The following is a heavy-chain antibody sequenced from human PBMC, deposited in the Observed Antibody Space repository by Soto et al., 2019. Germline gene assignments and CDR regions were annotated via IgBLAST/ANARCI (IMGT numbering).Heavy chain of an antibody. CDR2: VYYRGRS. V-gene: IGHV4-39*01. J-gene: IGHJ4*02. D-gene: IGHD4-4*01. CDR1: GGSVTNSSYY. Sequence: SETLSLTCTVSGGSVTNSSYYWGWIRQSPGKGLEWIGSVYYRGRSYSKSSVKSRVTISVDTSKNQFSLNLNSVTASDTAVYFCGSQRTTVITKAYFDYWGPGALVTVSS. CDR3: GSQRTTVITKAYFDY.